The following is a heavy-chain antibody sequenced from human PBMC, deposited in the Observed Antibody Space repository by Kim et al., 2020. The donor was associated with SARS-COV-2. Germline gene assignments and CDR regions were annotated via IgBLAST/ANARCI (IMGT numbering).Heavy chain of an antibody. CDR1: GFTLSSYS. CDR2: IRSSSSYI. Sequence: GGSLRLSCAASGFTLSSYSMSWVRQAPGKGLEWVASIRSSSSYIYYADSLKGRFTISRDNAKNSLYLQLNSLRAEDTAVYYCARDLVRRGGMDVWGQGTTVTVSS. D-gene: IGHD6-13*01. J-gene: IGHJ6*02. V-gene: IGHV3-21*06. CDR3: ARDLVRRGGMDV.